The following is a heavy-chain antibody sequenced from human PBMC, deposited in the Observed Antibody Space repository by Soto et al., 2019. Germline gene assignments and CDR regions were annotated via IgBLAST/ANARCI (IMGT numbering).Heavy chain of an antibody. D-gene: IGHD3-22*01. CDR2: ISWDGDHI. CDR1: GFTFHNYA. V-gene: IGHV3-43D*04. J-gene: IGHJ4*02. CDR3: AKAKYYYDTSGYFPFDY. Sequence: PGGSLRLSCAASGFTFHNYAMHWVRQAPGKGLEWVSLISWDGDHIYSADSVKGRFTISRDNSKNSLYLQMNSLRTEDTAFYYCAKAKYYYDTSGYFPFDYWGQGTLVTVSS.